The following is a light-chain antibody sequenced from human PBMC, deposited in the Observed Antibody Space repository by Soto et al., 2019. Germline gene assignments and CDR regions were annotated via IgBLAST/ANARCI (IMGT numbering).Light chain of an antibody. CDR1: SSDVGGYNY. Sequence: QSALTQPASVSGSPGQSITISCTGTSSDVGGYNYVSWYQQHPGKAPKLMIYEVSNRPSGVSNRFSGSKSGNTASLTISGLQAEDEDDYYCSSYTSSSTRVFGPGTKVTFL. CDR3: SSYTSSSTRV. CDR2: EVS. V-gene: IGLV2-14*01. J-gene: IGLJ1*01.